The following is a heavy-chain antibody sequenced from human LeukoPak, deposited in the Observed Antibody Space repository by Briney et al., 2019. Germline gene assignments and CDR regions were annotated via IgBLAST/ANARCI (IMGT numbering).Heavy chain of an antibody. CDR1: GYTFTSYA. CDR2: INTNTGNP. J-gene: IGHJ6*02. CDR3: ARVGFVVVTPNYYYGMDV. Sequence: GASVKVSCKASGYTFTSYAMNWVRQAPGQGLEWMGWINTNTGNPTYAQGFTGRFVFSLDTSVSTAYLQISSLKAEDTAVYYCARVGFVVVTPNYYYGMDVWGQGTTVTVSS. V-gene: IGHV7-4-1*02. D-gene: IGHD2-21*02.